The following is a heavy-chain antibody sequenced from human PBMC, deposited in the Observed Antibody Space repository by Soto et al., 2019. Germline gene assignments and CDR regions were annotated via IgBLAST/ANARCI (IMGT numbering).Heavy chain of an antibody. CDR2: IYWDDDR. Sequence: QITLKESGPTRVKPTQTLALTCNFSGFSLSTSGVGVGWIRQPPGKALECLGIIYWDDDRRYSPSLKNRLTITKDTSKNEVVLIMTNMDPDDTGTYYCAKDRTNSGWYRGFDYWGQGTLVTVSS. CDR1: GFSLSTSGVG. D-gene: IGHD6-19*01. CDR3: AKDRTNSGWYRGFDY. J-gene: IGHJ4*02. V-gene: IGHV2-5*02.